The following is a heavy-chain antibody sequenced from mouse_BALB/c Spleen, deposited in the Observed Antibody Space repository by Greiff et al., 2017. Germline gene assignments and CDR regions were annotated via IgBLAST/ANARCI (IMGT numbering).Heavy chain of an antibody. CDR2: ISSGSSTI. V-gene: IGHV5-17*02. D-gene: IGHD2-4*01. Sequence: QLVESGGGLVQPGGSRKLSCAASGFTFSSFGMYWVRQAPEKGLEWVAYISSGSSTIYYADTVKGRFTISRDNPKNTLFLQMTSLRSEDTAMYYCARGSTMITYYYAMDYWGQGTSVTVSS. CDR3: ARGSTMITYYYAMDY. J-gene: IGHJ4*01. CDR1: GFTFSSFG.